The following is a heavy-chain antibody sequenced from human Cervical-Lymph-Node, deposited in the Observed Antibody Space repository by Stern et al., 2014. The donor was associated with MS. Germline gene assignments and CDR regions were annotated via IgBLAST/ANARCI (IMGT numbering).Heavy chain of an antibody. V-gene: IGHV4-30-4*01. CDR2: IHNSATT. J-gene: IGHJ4*02. D-gene: IGHD5-24*01. CDR1: GGSISSAEYY. Sequence: QVQLQESGPGLVKPSQTLSLTCAVTGGSISSAEYYWSWIRQSPGKGLEWIGYIHNSATTYYKPSLKSRVTISVDTSKNQFSLKLRSVTAADTAVYYCSRDADGYSLVFGYWGRGTLVTVSS. CDR3: SRDADGYSLVFGY.